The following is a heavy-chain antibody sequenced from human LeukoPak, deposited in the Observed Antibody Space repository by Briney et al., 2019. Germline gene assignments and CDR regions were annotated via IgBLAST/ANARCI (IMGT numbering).Heavy chain of an antibody. V-gene: IGHV1-24*01. Sequence: ASVKVSCKVSGYTLTELSTHWVRQAPGKGLEWMGGFDPEDGETIYAQKFQGRVTMTEDTSTDTAYMELSSLRSEDTAVYYCATEVSRGYSSSWYWFDPWGQGTLVTVSS. CDR2: FDPEDGET. CDR1: GYTLTELS. D-gene: IGHD6-13*01. J-gene: IGHJ5*02. CDR3: ATEVSRGYSSSWYWFDP.